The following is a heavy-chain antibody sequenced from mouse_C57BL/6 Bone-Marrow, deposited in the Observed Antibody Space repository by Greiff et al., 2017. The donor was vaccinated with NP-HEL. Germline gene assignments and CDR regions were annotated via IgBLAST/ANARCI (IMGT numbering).Heavy chain of an antibody. CDR3: ARLTGYFDY. Sequence: EVKLVESGPGLVKPSQSLSLTCSVTGYSITSGYYWNWIRQFPGNKQEWMGYISYDGSNNYNPSLKNRITITRDTSKNQFFLKLNSVTTEDTATYYCARLTGYFDYWGQGTTLTVSS. V-gene: IGHV3-6*01. D-gene: IGHD4-1*01. CDR1: GYSITSGYY. J-gene: IGHJ2*01. CDR2: ISYDGSN.